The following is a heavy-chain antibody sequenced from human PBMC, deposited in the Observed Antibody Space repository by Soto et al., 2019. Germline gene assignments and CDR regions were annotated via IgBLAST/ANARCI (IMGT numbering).Heavy chain of an antibody. CDR2: IYYSGST. CDR3: TRHEGGAAADRPLDY. CDR1: GGPIRDCAYF. D-gene: IGHD6-13*01. J-gene: IGHJ4*02. Sequence: SGTLSLTCKASGGPIRDCAYFWGRLPPPPRRGLVWSGRIYYSGSTHYNPSLKSRVTMSVDTSTNQFSLKLNSVTAADTAVYYCTRHEGGAAADRPLDYWGQGTLVTVSS. V-gene: IGHV4-39*01.